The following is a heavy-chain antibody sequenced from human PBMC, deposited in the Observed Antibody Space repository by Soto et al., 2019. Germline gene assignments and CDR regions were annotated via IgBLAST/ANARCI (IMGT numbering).Heavy chain of an antibody. CDR2: IIPSGGIA. CDR1: GYTFTSYH. J-gene: IGHJ5*02. V-gene: IGHV1-46*01. CDR3: ARGYSSSWYSPYNWFDP. Sequence: ASVKVSCKASGYTFTSYHMHWVRQAPGQGLEWMGRIIPSGGIANYAQKFQGRVTITGDTSTSTAYMELSSLRSEDTAVYYCARGYSSSWYSPYNWFDPWGQGTLVTVSS. D-gene: IGHD6-13*01.